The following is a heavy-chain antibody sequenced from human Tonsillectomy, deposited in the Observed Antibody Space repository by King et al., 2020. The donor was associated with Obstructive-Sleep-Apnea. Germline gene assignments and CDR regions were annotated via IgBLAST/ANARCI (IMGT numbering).Heavy chain of an antibody. CDR2: IYPGDSDT. Sequence: QLVQSGAVVKKPGESLKISCKGSGYSFTSYWIGWVRQMPGKGLELMGIIYPGDSDTRYSPSCQAQVTISADKSISTAYLQWNSLKASDSARYFCARRMGSSRARGMDVWGQGTTVTVSS. CDR3: ARRMGSSRARGMDV. CDR1: GYSFTSYW. J-gene: IGHJ6*02. V-gene: IGHV5-51*01. D-gene: IGHD6-13*01.